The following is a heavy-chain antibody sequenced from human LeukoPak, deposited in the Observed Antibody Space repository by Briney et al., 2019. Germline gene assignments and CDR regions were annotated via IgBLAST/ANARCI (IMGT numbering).Heavy chain of an antibody. V-gene: IGHV4-59*12. J-gene: IGHJ4*02. CDR1: GGSISNYY. Sequence: SETLSLTCTVSGGSISNYYWSWIRQPPGKGLEWTGYIYYSGSTNYNPSLKSRVTISVDTSKNQFSLKLSSVTAADTAVYYCARGPPGFDYWGQGTLVTVSS. CDR3: ARGPPGFDY. CDR2: IYYSGST. D-gene: IGHD3-10*01.